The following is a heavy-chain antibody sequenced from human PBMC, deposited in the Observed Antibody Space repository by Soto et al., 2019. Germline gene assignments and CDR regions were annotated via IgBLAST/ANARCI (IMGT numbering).Heavy chain of an antibody. CDR2: IYYSGST. J-gene: IGHJ4*02. CDR1: GGSISSYY. Sequence: SETLSLTCTVSGGSISSYYWSWIRQPPGKGLEWIGYIYYSGSTNYNPSLKSRVTISVDTSKNQFSLKLSSVTAADTAVYYCARDFSEEGFDYWGQGTLVTVSS. CDR3: ARDFSEEGFDY. D-gene: IGHD6-25*01. V-gene: IGHV4-59*01.